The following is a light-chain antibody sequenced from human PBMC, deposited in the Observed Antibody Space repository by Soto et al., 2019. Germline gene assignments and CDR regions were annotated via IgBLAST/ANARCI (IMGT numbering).Light chain of an antibody. CDR2: VGTGGIVG. J-gene: IGLJ3*02. CDR3: GADHGSGSNFNWV. Sequence: QSVLTQPPSASASLGASVTLTCTLSSGYSNYKVDWYQQRPGKGPRFVMRVGTGGIVGSKGDGIPDRFSVLGSGLNRYLTIKNIQEEDESDCHCGADHGSGSNFNWVFGGGTKVTVL. V-gene: IGLV9-49*01. CDR1: SGYSNYK.